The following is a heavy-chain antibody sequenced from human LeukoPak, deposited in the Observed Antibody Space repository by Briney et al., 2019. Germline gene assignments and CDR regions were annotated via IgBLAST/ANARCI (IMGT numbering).Heavy chain of an antibody. J-gene: IGHJ5*02. D-gene: IGHD3-22*01. CDR1: GGSISSGDYY. V-gene: IGHV4-30-4*01. CDR2: IYYSGST. Sequence: SETLSLTCTVSGGSISSGDYYWSWIRQPPGTGLEWIGYIYYSGSTYYNPSLKSRVTISVDTSKNQFSLKLSSVTAADTAVYYCAREDSSAMNWFDPWGQGTLVTVSS. CDR3: AREDSSAMNWFDP.